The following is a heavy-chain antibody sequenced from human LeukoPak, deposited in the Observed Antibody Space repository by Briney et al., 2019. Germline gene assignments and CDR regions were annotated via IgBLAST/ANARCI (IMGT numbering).Heavy chain of an antibody. V-gene: IGHV4-59*01. Sequence: SETLSLTCTVSGGSISSYYWNWLRQPPGKGLEWTGYGSYSGSTDYNPSLKSRVTISVDTSKNQFSLKLSSVTAADTAVYYCARAYGSYSFDYWGQGTLVTVSS. D-gene: IGHD1-26*01. CDR3: ARAYGSYSFDY. J-gene: IGHJ4*02. CDR1: GGSISSYY. CDR2: GSYSGST.